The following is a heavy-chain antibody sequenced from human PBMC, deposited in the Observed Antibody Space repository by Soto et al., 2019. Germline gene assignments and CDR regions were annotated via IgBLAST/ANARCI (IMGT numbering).Heavy chain of an antibody. CDR1: GYTFTSYG. D-gene: IGHD6-6*01. Sequence: AASVKVSCKASGYTFTSYGISWVRQAPGQGLEWMGWISAYNGNTNYAQKLQGRVTMTTDTSTSTAYMELRSLRSDDTAVYYCARDGPRRGSSNTFDYWGQGTLVTVSS. CDR3: ARDGPRRGSSNTFDY. J-gene: IGHJ4*02. V-gene: IGHV1-18*01. CDR2: ISAYNGNT.